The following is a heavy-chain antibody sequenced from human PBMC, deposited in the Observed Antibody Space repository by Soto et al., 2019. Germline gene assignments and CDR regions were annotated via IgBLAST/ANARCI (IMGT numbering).Heavy chain of an antibody. D-gene: IGHD2-2*01. J-gene: IGHJ6*04. V-gene: IGHV3-33*01. CDR2: IWYDGSNK. CDR1: GFTFSSYG. Sequence: QVQLVESGGGVVQPGRSLRLSCAASGFTFSSYGMHWVRQAPGKGLEWVAVIWYDGSNKYYADSVKGRFTISRDNSKNALYLQMNSLRAEDTAVYYCSRDLGVVPAATLGVWGKGTTVTVSS. CDR3: SRDLGVVPAATLGV.